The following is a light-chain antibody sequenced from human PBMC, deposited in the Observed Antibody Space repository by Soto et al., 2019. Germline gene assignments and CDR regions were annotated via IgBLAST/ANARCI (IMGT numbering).Light chain of an antibody. CDR2: MGS. J-gene: IGKJ1*01. Sequence: DIVVTQSPLALPVTPGEPASISCRSSQSLVHRNGYNYLDWYLQKPGQSPQILIYMGSNRASGVPDRFGGSGSGTEYTLTISRVEAEDVGVYYCMQTGQSRSFGQGTKVEI. CDR3: MQTGQSRS. V-gene: IGKV2-28*01. CDR1: QSLVHRNGYNY.